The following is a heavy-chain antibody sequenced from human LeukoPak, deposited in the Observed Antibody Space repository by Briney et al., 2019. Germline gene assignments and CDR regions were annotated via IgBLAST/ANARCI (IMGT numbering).Heavy chain of an antibody. J-gene: IGHJ3*02. D-gene: IGHD5-18*01. CDR1: GFTFSTYA. V-gene: IGHV3-30*04. Sequence: GALRLSCAASGFTFSTYAMHWVRQAPGKGLEWVAVISYDGSSKYYADSVKGRFTISRDNSKNTLYLQMNSLRAEDTAVYYCARARSSYGYGDAFDIWGQGTMVTVSS. CDR3: ARARSSYGYGDAFDI. CDR2: ISYDGSSK.